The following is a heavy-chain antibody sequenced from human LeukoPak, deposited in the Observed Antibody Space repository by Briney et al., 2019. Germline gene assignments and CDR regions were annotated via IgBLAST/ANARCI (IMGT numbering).Heavy chain of an antibody. Sequence: GGSLRLSCAASGFTFGTYNMNWVRQAPGKGLEWVSYISSSGSDTYYAASVKGRFTISRDNAKNSLYLQMNSLGAEDSAVYYCARWLYRGDNSPFDLWGQGTLVTVSS. CDR1: GFTFGTYN. CDR3: ARWLYRGDNSPFDL. D-gene: IGHD4-23*01. J-gene: IGHJ4*02. V-gene: IGHV3-21*05. CDR2: ISSSGSDT.